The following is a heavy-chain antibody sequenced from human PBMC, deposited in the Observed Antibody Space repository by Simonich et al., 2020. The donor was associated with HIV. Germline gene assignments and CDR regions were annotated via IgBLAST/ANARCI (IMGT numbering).Heavy chain of an antibody. D-gene: IGHD6-6*01. CDR1: GFTFSNHW. V-gene: IGHV3-74*01. Sequence: EVQLVESGGGLVQPGGSLRLSCAASGFTFSNHWMHWVRQAPGKGLVWVARINTDGRSTAYADAVKGRFTISRDNAQNTLHLRMHSLRAEDTAVYYCARVAFEGRAARRGEFDYWGQGTLVTVSS. CDR3: ARVAFEGRAARRGEFDY. J-gene: IGHJ4*02. CDR2: INTDGRST.